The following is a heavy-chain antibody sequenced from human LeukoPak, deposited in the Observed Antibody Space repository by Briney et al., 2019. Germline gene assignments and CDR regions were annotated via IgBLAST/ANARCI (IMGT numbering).Heavy chain of an antibody. CDR1: GFTFSSYA. CDR2: ISYDGSNK. Sequence: GGSLRLSCSASGFTFSSYAMHWVRQAPGKGLGWVAVISYDGSNKYYADSVKGRFTISRDNSKTTLYLQMNSLRAEDTAVYYCAREDYGGNSVWGNFDYWGQGTLVTVSS. J-gene: IGHJ4*02. D-gene: IGHD4-23*01. V-gene: IGHV3-30-3*01. CDR3: AREDYGGNSVWGNFDY.